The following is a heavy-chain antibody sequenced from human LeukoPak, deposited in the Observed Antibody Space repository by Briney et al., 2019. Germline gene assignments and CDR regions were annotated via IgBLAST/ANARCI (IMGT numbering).Heavy chain of an antibody. Sequence: GGSLRLSCAASGFTFSGYAMSWVRQAPGKGLEWVSGISGSGGNTYYADSVKGRFTISRDNSKNTLYLQMNSLSAEDTAVYYCANARSGSYYKGLDYWGQGTLVTVSS. V-gene: IGHV3-23*01. J-gene: IGHJ4*02. CDR1: GFTFSGYA. D-gene: IGHD3-10*01. CDR2: ISGSGGNT. CDR3: ANARSGSYYKGLDY.